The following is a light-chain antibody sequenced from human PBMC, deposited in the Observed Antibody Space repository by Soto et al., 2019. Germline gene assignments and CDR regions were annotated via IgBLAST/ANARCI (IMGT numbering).Light chain of an antibody. Sequence: DIQMTQSPSTLSASVGDRVTITCRASQSLNXYLAWYQQTPGKAPKLLIYDASTLERGVPSRFSGTGSGTEFTLTISSLHPDDFATYYCQQYHRSSITFGQGTRLEIK. CDR2: DAS. CDR1: QSLNXY. V-gene: IGKV1-5*01. CDR3: QQYHRSSIT. J-gene: IGKJ5*01.